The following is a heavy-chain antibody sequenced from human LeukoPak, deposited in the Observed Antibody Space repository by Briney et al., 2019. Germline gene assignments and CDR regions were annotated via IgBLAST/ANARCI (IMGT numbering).Heavy chain of an antibody. J-gene: IGHJ4*02. CDR2: INHSGST. CDR1: GGSFSGYY. CDR3: ARGLGAAAAY. D-gene: IGHD6-13*01. V-gene: IGHV4-34*01. Sequence: SETLSLTCAVYGGSFSGYYWSWIRQPPGKGLEWIGEINHSGSTNYKPSLKSRVTISVDTSKNQSSLKLSSVTAADTAVYYCARGLGAAAAYWGQGTLVTVSS.